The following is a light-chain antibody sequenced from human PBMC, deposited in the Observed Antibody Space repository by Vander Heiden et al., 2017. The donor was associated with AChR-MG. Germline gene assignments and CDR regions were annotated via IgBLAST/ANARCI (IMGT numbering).Light chain of an antibody. Sequence: DIQMTQSPSSLSASVGDRVTITCRASQNSRTFLNWYQQKPGKAPKLLIYASSNLQRGVPSRFSGSGSGTDFTLVIAGLQPEDIASNYCQQRVSSPRSSGRRTKVEI. CDR3: QQRVSSPRS. CDR2: ASS. V-gene: IGKV1-39*01. J-gene: IGKJ2*01. CDR1: QNSRTF.